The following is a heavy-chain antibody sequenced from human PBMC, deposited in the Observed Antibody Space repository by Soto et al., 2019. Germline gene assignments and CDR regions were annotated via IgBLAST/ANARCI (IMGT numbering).Heavy chain of an antibody. CDR1: GFTFSNYG. CDR2: ISYDGSTK. D-gene: IGHD6-13*01. Sequence: QLQLVESGGGVVQPGRSLRLSCAASGFTFSNYGMHWGRKAPGKGLEWVAAISYDGSTKYYADSVEGRFAIFRDNSKNSLYLQMNSLRAEDTAVYYWAKDRCGYSSSWYYFDAWGQGPLVTVSS. V-gene: IGHV3-30*18. CDR3: AKDRCGYSSSWYYFDA. J-gene: IGHJ4*02.